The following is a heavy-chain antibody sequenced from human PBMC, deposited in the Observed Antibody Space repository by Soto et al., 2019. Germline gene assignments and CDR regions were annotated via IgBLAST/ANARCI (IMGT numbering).Heavy chain of an antibody. D-gene: IGHD2-2*01. CDR1: GYTFANYG. Sequence: QVQLVQSGAEVKNPGASVKVSCETSGYTFANYGISWVRQAPGQGLEWMAWISTFNGNTNYAQKFQGRVTMTTDTSTSTVYMELGSLRADDTAVYYCVRDLGYCSGTSCRNRFDPWGQGTLVTVSS. J-gene: IGHJ5*02. CDR3: VRDLGYCSGTSCRNRFDP. V-gene: IGHV1-18*01. CDR2: ISTFNGNT.